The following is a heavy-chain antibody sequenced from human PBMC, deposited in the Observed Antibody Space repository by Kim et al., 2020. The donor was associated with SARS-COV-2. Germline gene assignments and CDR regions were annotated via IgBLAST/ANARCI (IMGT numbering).Heavy chain of an antibody. CDR3: TSIFEY. D-gene: IGHD3-3*02. Sequence: GGSLRLSCAASGFTFTNYWIHWVRQIPGKGPVWVSSVGGDGGSRYYADSVKGRFTTSRDNANNMVYLQMNSLRVDDTAIYYGTSIFEYWVQGALVPGSS. CDR2: VGGDGGSR. J-gene: IGHJ4*02. V-gene: IGHV3-74*01. CDR1: GFTFTNYW.